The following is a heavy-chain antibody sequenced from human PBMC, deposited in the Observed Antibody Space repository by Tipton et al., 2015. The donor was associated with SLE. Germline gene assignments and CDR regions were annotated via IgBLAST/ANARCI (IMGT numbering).Heavy chain of an antibody. D-gene: IGHD2-8*02. V-gene: IGHV4-39*07. Sequence: GLVKPSETLSLTCSVSGGSISNSRHYWGCIRQPPGKGLEWIGTIYYGGTTYYNPSLKSRVAMSVDTSKNQFSLKLNSVTAADTAIYYCAGAFAECPGGRCVFWFDTWGQGSLRSVSS. CDR2: IYYGGTT. J-gene: IGHJ5*02. CDR1: GGSISNSRHY. CDR3: AGAFAECPGGRCVFWFDT.